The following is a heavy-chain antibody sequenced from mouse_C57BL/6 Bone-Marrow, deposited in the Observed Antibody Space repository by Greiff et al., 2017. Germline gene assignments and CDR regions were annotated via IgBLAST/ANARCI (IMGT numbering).Heavy chain of an antibody. CDR1: GYTFTNYW. CDR3: ARRLPHYYAMDY. J-gene: IGHJ4*01. CDR2: IYPGGGYT. Sequence: QVQLKQSGAELVRPGTSVKMSCKASGYTFTNYWIGWAKQRPGHGLEWIGDIYPGGGYTNYNEKFKGKATLTAAKSSSTAYMQFSSLTSEDSAIYYCARRLPHYYAMDYWGQGTSVTVSS. D-gene: IGHD3-2*02. V-gene: IGHV1-63*01.